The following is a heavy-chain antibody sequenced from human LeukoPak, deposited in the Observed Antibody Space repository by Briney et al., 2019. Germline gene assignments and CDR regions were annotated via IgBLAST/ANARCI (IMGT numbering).Heavy chain of an antibody. CDR3: ASGAYGLRIGYYFDY. J-gene: IGHJ4*02. V-gene: IGHV3-11*04. Sequence: GGSLRLSCAASGFTFSDYYMSWIRQAPGEGLEWVSYISSSGSTIYYADSVEGRFTISRDNAKNSLYLQMNSLRAEDTAVYYCASGAYGLRIGYYFDYWGRGTLVTVSS. CDR2: ISSSGSTI. CDR1: GFTFSDYY. D-gene: IGHD4-17*01.